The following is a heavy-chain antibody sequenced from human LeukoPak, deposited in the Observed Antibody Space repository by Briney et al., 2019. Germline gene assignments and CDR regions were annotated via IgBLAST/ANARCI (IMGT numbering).Heavy chain of an antibody. CDR2: INPSGGST. V-gene: IGHV1-46*01. D-gene: IGHD2-2*01. Sequence: ASVKVSCKASGYTFTSYYMHWVGQAPGQGLEWTGIINPSGGSTSYAQRFQGRVTMTRDTSTSTVYRELSSLRSEDTAVYYCARDGAGGIGPAAMRIRGYYFDYWGQGTLVTVSS. CDR1: GYTFTSYY. CDR3: ARDGAGGIGPAAMRIRGYYFDY. J-gene: IGHJ4*02.